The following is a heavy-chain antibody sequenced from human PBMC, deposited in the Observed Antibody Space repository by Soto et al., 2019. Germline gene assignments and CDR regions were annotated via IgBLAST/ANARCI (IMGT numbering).Heavy chain of an antibody. CDR1: GFTFSRYG. D-gene: IGHD1-7*01. V-gene: IGHV3-30*18. CDR2: ISRDGSNT. CDR3: AKEIFTATTTYGFDQ. Sequence: PGGSLRLSCAASGFTFSRYGMHWVRQAPGKGLEWVALISRDGSNTYYAGSVKGRFTISRDNAKSTLYLQMNSLRPEDTAVYFCAKEIFTATTTYGFDQWGQGTLVTVS. J-gene: IGHJ4*02.